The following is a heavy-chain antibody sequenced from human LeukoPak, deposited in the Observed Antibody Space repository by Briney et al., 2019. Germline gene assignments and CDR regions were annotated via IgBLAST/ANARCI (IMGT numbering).Heavy chain of an antibody. Sequence: GGSLRLSCAASGFTFSIYWMTWVRQAPGKGLEWVANINPDGSGKAYVDSVKGRFTISRDNAKNTLYLQMNSLRAEDTAVYYCARDRSIASDYWGQGTLVTVSS. J-gene: IGHJ4*02. CDR3: ARDRSIASDY. V-gene: IGHV3-7*01. CDR2: INPDGSGK. D-gene: IGHD6-6*01. CDR1: GFTFSIYW.